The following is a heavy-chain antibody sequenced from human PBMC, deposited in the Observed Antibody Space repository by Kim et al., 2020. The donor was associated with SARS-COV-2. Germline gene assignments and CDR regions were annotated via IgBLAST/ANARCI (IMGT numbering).Heavy chain of an antibody. CDR1: GFTFSSYA. Sequence: GGSLRLSCAASGFTFSSYAMSWVRQAPGKGLEWVSAISGSGGSTYYADSVKGRFTISRDNSKNTLYLQMNSLRAEDTAVYYCAKDLEHIVVVTATGDIWGQGTMVTVSS. D-gene: IGHD2-21*02. CDR3: AKDLEHIVVVTATGDI. CDR2: ISGSGGST. J-gene: IGHJ3*02. V-gene: IGHV3-23*01.